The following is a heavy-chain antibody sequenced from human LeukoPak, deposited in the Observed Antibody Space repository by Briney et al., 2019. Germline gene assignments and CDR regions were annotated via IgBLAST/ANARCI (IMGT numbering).Heavy chain of an antibody. V-gene: IGHV1-46*01. Sequence: ASVKVSCKASGYTFTSYYMHWVRQAPGQGFEWMGIINPSGGSTSYAQKFQGRVTMTRDTSTSTVYMELSSPRSEDTAVYYCARARPLYGDYVDWGQGTLVTVSS. D-gene: IGHD4-17*01. CDR2: INPSGGST. CDR3: ARARPLYGDYVD. J-gene: IGHJ4*02. CDR1: GYTFTSYY.